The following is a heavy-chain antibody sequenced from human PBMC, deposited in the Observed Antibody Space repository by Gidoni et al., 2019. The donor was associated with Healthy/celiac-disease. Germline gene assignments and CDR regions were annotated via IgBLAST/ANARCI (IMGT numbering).Heavy chain of an antibody. J-gene: IGHJ4*02. D-gene: IGHD1-26*01. CDR2: ISSSSSYI. Sequence: EVQLVESGGGLVKPGGSLRLSCAASGFTFSRYSMNWVRQAPGKGLEWVSSISSSSSYIYYADSVKGRFTIARDNAKNSLYLKMNSLRAEDTAVYYCARDSEEELLLLDFDYWGQGTLVTVSS. V-gene: IGHV3-21*01. CDR3: ARDSEEELLLLDFDY. CDR1: GFTFSRYS.